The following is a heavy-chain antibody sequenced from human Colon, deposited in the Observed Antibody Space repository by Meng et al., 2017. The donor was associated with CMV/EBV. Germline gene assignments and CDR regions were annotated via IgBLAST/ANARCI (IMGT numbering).Heavy chain of an antibody. CDR3: AKDLEDIVVVPAAKSGGGGYGMDV. Sequence: GESLKISCAASGFTFSSYGMHWVRQALGKGLEGVAFIRYDGSNKYYADSVKGRFTISSDNSKNTLYLQMNSLRAEDTAVYYCAKDLEDIVVVPAAKSGGGGYGMDVWGQGTTVTVSS. D-gene: IGHD2-2*01. V-gene: IGHV3-30*02. CDR1: GFTFSSYG. CDR2: IRYDGSNK. J-gene: IGHJ6*02.